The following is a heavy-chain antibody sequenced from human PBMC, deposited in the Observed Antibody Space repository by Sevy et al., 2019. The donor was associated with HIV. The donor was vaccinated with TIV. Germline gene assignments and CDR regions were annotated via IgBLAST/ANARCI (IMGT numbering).Heavy chain of an antibody. J-gene: IGHJ4*02. CDR2: IWYDGSNK. CDR1: GFTFSDYG. D-gene: IGHD3-10*01. CDR3: ARDKLLPVMITMVRGALSYYFDY. Sequence: GGSLRLSCAASGFTFSDYGMHWVRQAPGKGLEWVAVIWYDGSNKYYAESVKGRFTISSDNSKNTLYVQMNSLRAEDTAVYYCARDKLLPVMITMVRGALSYYFDYWGQGPLVTVSS. V-gene: IGHV3-33*01.